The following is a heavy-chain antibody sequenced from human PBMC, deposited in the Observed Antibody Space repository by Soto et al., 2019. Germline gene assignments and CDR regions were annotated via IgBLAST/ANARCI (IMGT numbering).Heavy chain of an antibody. CDR2: IYYSGST. CDR3: ARRYSSGFDY. J-gene: IGHJ4*02. D-gene: IGHD6-19*01. V-gene: IGHV4-59*08. CDR1: GGSINSYY. Sequence: QVQLQESGPGLVKPSETLSLTCTVSGGSINSYYWSWIRQPPGKGLEWIGYIYYSGSTKYNPSLKSRVTISVDTSKHQFSLNLSSVTAADTAVYYCARRYSSGFDYWGQGTLVTVSS.